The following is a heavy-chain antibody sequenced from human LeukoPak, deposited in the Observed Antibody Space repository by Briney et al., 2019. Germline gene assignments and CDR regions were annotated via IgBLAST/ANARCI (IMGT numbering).Heavy chain of an antibody. CDR1: GFTFSSYS. J-gene: IGHJ4*02. V-gene: IGHV3-21*01. CDR2: ISSSSSYI. D-gene: IGHD3-3*01. CDR3: ARGAGDFWSGYCFDY. Sequence: GGSLRLSCAASGFTFSSYSMTWVRQAPGKGLEWVSSISSSSSYIYYADSVKGRFTISRDNAKNSLYLQMNSLRAEDTAVYYCARGAGDFWSGYCFDYWGQGTLVTVSS.